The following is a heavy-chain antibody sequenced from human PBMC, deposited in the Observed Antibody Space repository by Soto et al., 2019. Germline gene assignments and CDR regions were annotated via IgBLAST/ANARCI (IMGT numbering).Heavy chain of an antibody. J-gene: IGHJ6*02. CDR1: GFTFTNYF. D-gene: IGHD6-25*01. Sequence: QVQLVQSGAEVKKPGASVKVSCKASGFTFTNYFFHWVRQAPRQGLEWMGIISPYDGSTKYVHSLQGRVTMTSDTSTSTVYMELSSLRSEDTAVYYCARGDGRGSSGFYYYYGMDVWGHGTTVTVSS. CDR3: ARGDGRGSSGFYYYYGMDV. CDR2: ISPYDGST. V-gene: IGHV1-46*01.